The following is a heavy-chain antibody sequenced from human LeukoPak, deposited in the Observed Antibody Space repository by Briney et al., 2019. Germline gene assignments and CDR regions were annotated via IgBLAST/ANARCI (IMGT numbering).Heavy chain of an antibody. Sequence: KHSETLSLTCTVSGGSISSYYWSWIRQPPGKGLEWIGYIYYSGSTNYNPSLKSRVTISVDTSKNQFSLKLSSVTAADTAVYYCARDGLYCSGGSCYSWFDPWGQGTLVTVSS. CDR2: IYYSGST. CDR1: GGSISSYY. V-gene: IGHV4-59*01. D-gene: IGHD2-15*01. CDR3: ARDGLYCSGGSCYSWFDP. J-gene: IGHJ5*02.